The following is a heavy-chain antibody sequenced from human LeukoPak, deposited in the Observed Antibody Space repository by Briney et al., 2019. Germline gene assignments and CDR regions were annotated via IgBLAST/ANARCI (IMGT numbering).Heavy chain of an antibody. CDR2: ISSSSTI. Sequence: GGSLRLSCAASGFTFSSYSMNWVRQAPGKGLEWVSYISSSSTIYYADSVKGRFTISRDNAKNSLYLQMNSLRAEDTAVYYCARDSPDIVVVVAATDAFDIWGQGTMVTVSS. CDR3: ARDSPDIVVVVAATDAFDI. V-gene: IGHV3-48*01. D-gene: IGHD2-15*01. J-gene: IGHJ3*02. CDR1: GFTFSSYS.